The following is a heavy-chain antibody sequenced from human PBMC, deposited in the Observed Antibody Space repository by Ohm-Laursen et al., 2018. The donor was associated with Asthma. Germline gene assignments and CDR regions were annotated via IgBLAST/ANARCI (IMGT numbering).Heavy chain of an antibody. J-gene: IGHJ3*02. V-gene: IGHV3-33*01. CDR1: GFIFTNYG. CDR3: ASGEHDYGDIAAFDI. D-gene: IGHD4-17*01. Sequence: SLRLSCTASGFIFTNYGMHWVRQAPGKGLEWVAVIWYDGSNKYYADSVKGRFTISRDNSKNTLYLQMNSLRAEDTAVYYCASGEHDYGDIAAFDIWGQGTMVTVSS. CDR2: IWYDGSNK.